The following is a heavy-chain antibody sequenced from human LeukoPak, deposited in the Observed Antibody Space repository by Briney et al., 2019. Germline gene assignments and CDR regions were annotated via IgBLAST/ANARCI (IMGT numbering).Heavy chain of an antibody. V-gene: IGHV1-18*01. Sequence: ASVKVSCKASGYTFSNYGISWVRRAPGQGLEWMGWISGYNGKTNYAQKLQGRVTMTTDTSTSTAYMELRSLRSDDTAVYYCARVFDSGTQSDYWGQGTLVTVSS. CDR3: ARVFDSGTQSDY. CDR1: GYTFSNYG. D-gene: IGHD3-9*01. J-gene: IGHJ4*02. CDR2: ISGYNGKT.